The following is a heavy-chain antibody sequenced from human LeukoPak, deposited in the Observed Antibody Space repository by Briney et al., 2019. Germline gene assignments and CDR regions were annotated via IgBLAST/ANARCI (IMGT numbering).Heavy chain of an antibody. D-gene: IGHD4-17*01. Sequence: GGSLRLSCAASGFTFSSYGMHWVGQAPGKGLEWVAVISYDGSNKYYADSVKGRFTISRDNSKNTLYLQMNSLRAEDTAVYYCARDPSYGDWTYFDYWGQGTLVTVSS. V-gene: IGHV3-30*03. CDR2: ISYDGSNK. J-gene: IGHJ4*02. CDR3: ARDPSYGDWTYFDY. CDR1: GFTFSSYG.